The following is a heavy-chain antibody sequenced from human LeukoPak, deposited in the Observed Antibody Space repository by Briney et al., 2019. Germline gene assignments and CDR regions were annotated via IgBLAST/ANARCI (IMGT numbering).Heavy chain of an antibody. CDR1: GFTFSSYS. CDR2: ISSSSSYI. D-gene: IGHD3-9*01. J-gene: IGHJ4*02. CDR3: ARDTRVLRYFDWLFKDYFDC. V-gene: IGHV3-21*01. Sequence: GGSLRLSCAASGFTFSSYSMNWVRQAPGKGLEWVSSISSSSSYIYYADSVKGRFTISRDNAKNSLYLQMNSLRAEDTAVYYCARDTRVLRYFDWLFKDYFDCWGQGTLVTVSS.